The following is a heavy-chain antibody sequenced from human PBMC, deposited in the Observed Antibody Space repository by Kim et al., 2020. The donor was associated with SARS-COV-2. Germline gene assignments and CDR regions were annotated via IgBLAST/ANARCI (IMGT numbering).Heavy chain of an antibody. D-gene: IGHD5-12*01. CDR2: ISSSSSYI. CDR1: GFTFSSYS. CDR3: AREPRGYSGYDTSQPFDY. J-gene: IGHJ4*02. Sequence: GGSLRLSCAASGFTFSSYSMNWVRQAPGKGLAWVSSISSSSSYIYYADSVKGRFTISRDNAKNSLYLQMNSLRAEDTAVYYCAREPRGYSGYDTSQPFDYWGQGTLVTVSS. V-gene: IGHV3-21*01.